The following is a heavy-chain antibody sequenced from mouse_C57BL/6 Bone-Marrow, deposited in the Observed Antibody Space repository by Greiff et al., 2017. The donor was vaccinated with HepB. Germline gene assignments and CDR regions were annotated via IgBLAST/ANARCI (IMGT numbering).Heavy chain of an antibody. J-gene: IGHJ3*01. CDR2: VFPGSGGS. D-gene: IGHD2-12*01. CDR1: GYTFTNNW. Sequence: VQLQQPGAELVKPGASVKMSCRASGYTFTNNWITWVRQRPGQGLEWIGDVFPGSGGSNNNEKFKGKATLTADKSSSTAYMELRSLTSEDSAVYFCARYDGGFAYWGQGTLVTVSA. V-gene: IGHV1-55*01. CDR3: ARYDGGFAY.